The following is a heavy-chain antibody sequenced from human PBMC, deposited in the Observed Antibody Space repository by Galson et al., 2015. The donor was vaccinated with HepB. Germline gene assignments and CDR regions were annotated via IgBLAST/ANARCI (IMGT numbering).Heavy chain of an antibody. CDR2: ISGSGGST. V-gene: IGHV3-23*01. CDR1: GFTFSSYA. Sequence: SLRLSCAASGFTFSSYAMSWVRQAPGKGLEWVSAISGSGGSTYYADSVKGRFTISRDNSKNTLYLQMNSLRAEDTAVYYCASPREWELLLPFDYWGQGTLVTVSS. D-gene: IGHD1-26*01. J-gene: IGHJ4*02. CDR3: ASPREWELLLPFDY.